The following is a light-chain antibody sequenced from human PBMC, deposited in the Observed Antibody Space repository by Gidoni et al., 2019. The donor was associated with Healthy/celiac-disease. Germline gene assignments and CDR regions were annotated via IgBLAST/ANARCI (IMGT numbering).Light chain of an antibody. CDR1: QRISNY. CDR3: QKYNSAPP. V-gene: IGKV1-27*01. Sequence: DIQMTQSPSSLSASVADRVTITCRASQRISNYLAWYQQKPGKVPKLLIYAASTLQSGVPSRFSGSGSGTDFTLTISSLQPEDVATYYCQKYNSAPPFGQGTRLEIK. CDR2: AAS. J-gene: IGKJ5*01.